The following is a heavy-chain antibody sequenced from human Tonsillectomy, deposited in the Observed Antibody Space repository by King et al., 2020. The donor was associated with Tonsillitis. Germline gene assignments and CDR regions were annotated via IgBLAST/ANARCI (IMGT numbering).Heavy chain of an antibody. V-gene: IGHV4-59*01. CDR3: ARTWTFAPFDF. Sequence: VQLQESGPGLVKPSETLYLTCTGSGGSISTYFWSWIRQPQGKGLEWVGDIEYSGKSDYNPSLKSQVTISVDTSKNQFSLNLKSVTAADTAGYYCARTWTFAPFDFWGQGTLVTVSS. D-gene: IGHD3/OR15-3a*01. CDR1: GGSISTYF. CDR2: IEYSGKS. J-gene: IGHJ4*02.